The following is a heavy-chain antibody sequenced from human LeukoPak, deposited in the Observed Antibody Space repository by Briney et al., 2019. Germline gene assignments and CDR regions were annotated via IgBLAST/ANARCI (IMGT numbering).Heavy chain of an antibody. CDR1: GYTLTELS. J-gene: IGHJ4*02. CDR3: AAGGYSAIYYGVFDY. CDR2: FDPEDGET. D-gene: IGHD4/OR15-4a*01. V-gene: IGHV1-24*01. Sequence: ASVKVSCKVSGYTLTELSMHWVRQAPGKGLEWVGGFDPEDGETIYAQKFQGRVTMTEDPATDTAYMELSSLRSEDTAVYFCAAGGYSAIYYGVFDYWGQGTLVTVSS.